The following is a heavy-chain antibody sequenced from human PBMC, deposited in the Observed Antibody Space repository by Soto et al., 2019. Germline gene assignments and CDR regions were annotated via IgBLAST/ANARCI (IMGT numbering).Heavy chain of an antibody. D-gene: IGHD5-12*01. V-gene: IGHV1-46*01. CDR2: INPSGGTT. J-gene: IGHJ4*02. CDR3: ARDGATIGSYYLDY. CDR1: GYSFTNYY. Sequence: QMQLVQSGAEVKKPGASVKVSCKASGYSFTNYYMHWVRQAPGQGLEWMVIINPSGGTTRYARKFQGRITMISDTSTSTVYMEVSSLSSEDTAVYYCARDGATIGSYYLDYWGQGTLVTVSS.